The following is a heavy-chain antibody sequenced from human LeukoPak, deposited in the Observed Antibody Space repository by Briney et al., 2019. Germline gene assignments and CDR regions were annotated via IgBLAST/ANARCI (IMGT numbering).Heavy chain of an antibody. CDR3: ARDYWQKLDY. CDR1: GGSISSSSYY. V-gene: IGHV4-39*02. J-gene: IGHJ4*02. Sequence: SETLSLTCTVSGGSISSSSYYWGWIRQPPGKGLEWIGSIYYSGSTYYNPSLKSRVTISVDTSKNQFSLQLNSVTPEDTAVYYCARDYWQKLDYWGQGTLVTVSS. D-gene: IGHD2-15*01. CDR2: IYYSGST.